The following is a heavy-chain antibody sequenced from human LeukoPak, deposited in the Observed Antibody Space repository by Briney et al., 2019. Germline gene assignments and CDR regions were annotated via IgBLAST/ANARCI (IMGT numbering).Heavy chain of an antibody. J-gene: IGHJ4*02. V-gene: IGHV1-8*03. CDR2: MNPNSGNT. D-gene: IGHD4-23*01. Sequence: GASVKVSCKASGYTFTSYDINWVRQATGQGLEWMGWMNPNSGNTGYAQKFQGRVTITRNTSISTAYMELSSLKASDTAMYYCARGGGSDDYGGNGFEVSFDYWGQGTLVTVSS. CDR1: GYTFTSYD. CDR3: ARGGGSDDYGGNGFEVSFDY.